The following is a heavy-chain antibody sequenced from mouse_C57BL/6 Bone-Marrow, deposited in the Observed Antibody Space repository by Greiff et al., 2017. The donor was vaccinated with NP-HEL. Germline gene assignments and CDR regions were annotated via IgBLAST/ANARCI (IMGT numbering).Heavy chain of an antibody. J-gene: IGHJ2*01. D-gene: IGHD4-1*01. CDR1: GYSITSGYY. CDR3: ARGANWDFDY. CDR2: ISYDGSN. Sequence: DVKLQESGPGLVKPSQSLSLTCSVTGYSITSGYYWNWIRQFPGNKLEWMGYISYDGSNNYNPSLKNRISITRDTSKNQFFLKLNSVTTEDTATYYCARGANWDFDYWGQGTTLTVSS. V-gene: IGHV3-6*01.